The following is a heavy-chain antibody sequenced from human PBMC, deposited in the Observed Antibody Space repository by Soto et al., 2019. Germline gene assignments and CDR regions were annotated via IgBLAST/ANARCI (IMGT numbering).Heavy chain of an antibody. Sequence: QVQLVQSGAELRQPGSSVRVSCKASGGTLSKFGIAWFRQAPGQRPEWMGNILPIFDEPTYAFTLKNRLNIVATKSNAVFYIGVASLTSEATAIYYCAKARAYDLGAYVRYHDASDVWGQGT. CDR2: ILPIFDEP. J-gene: IGHJ3*01. CDR3: AKARAYDLGAYVRYHDASDV. CDR1: GGTLSKFG. V-gene: IGHV1-69*06. D-gene: IGHD3-10*02.